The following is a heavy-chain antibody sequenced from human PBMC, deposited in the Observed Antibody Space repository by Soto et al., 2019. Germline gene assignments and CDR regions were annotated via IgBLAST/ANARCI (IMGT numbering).Heavy chain of an antibody. CDR3: ARDLTPLVDSSGVWFDP. CDR1: GGTFSSYT. V-gene: IGHV1-69*04. Sequence: SVKVSCKASGGTFSSYTISWVRQAPGQGLEWMGRIIPILGIANYAQKFQGRVTITADKSTSTAYMELSSLRSEDTAVYYCARDLTPLVDSSGVWFDPWGQGTLVTVSS. D-gene: IGHD3-22*01. CDR2: IIPILGIA. J-gene: IGHJ5*02.